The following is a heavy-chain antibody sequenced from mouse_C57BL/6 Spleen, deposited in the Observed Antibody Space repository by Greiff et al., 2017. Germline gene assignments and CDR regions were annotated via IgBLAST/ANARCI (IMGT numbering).Heavy chain of an antibody. J-gene: IGHJ1*03. CDR1: GYTFTDYE. Sequence: QVQLKESGAELVRPGASVTLSCKASGYTFTDYEMHWVKQTPVHGLEWIGAIDPETGGTAYNQKFKGKAILTADKSSSTAYMELRSLTSEDSAVYYCTREGGSYYWYVDVWGTGTTVTVSS. V-gene: IGHV1-15*01. CDR2: IDPETGGT. D-gene: IGHD1-1*02. CDR3: TREGGSYYWYVDV.